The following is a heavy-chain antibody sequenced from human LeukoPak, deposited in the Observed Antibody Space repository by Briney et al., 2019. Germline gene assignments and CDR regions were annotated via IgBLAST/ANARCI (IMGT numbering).Heavy chain of an antibody. CDR3: ARPESPLHGLSWYDS. CDR2: ISSSGNTI. Sequence: PGGCLRLSCAPSGFTFRSYEMNWVRQAPGKGLEWVLYISSSGNTIYYADSVKGRFTISRDNAKDSLYLQMNSLRAEDTAVYYCARPESPLHGLSWYDSWGQGTLVTVSS. D-gene: IGHD3/OR15-3a*01. V-gene: IGHV3-48*03. J-gene: IGHJ5*01. CDR1: GFTFRSYE.